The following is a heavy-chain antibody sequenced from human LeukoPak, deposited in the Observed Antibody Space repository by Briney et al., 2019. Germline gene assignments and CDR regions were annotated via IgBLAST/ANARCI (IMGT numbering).Heavy chain of an antibody. J-gene: IGHJ4*02. D-gene: IGHD3-9*01. V-gene: IGHV3-48*03. CDR2: ISASGKTI. CDR3: TRVQGGQYFANKYGTIDY. Sequence: QPGGSLRLSCTAPGFSFSDYQMNWVREAPGGGLEWTSYISASGKTINYADSVKGRFTISRDNAKNSLYLQMNSLRAEDTAVYYCTRVQGGQYFANKYGTIDYWGQGALVIVSS. CDR1: GFSFSDYQ.